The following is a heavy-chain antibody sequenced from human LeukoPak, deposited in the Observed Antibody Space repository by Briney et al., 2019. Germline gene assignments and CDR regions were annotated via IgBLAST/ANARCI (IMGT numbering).Heavy chain of an antibody. V-gene: IGHV3-64D*09. J-gene: IGHJ4*02. Sequence: PGGSLRLSCSASGFTLSGYAMHWVRQAPGKGLEFVSAVTSDGGSTYYTDSMKGRFTISRDNSKNTLYLQMTSLRVEDTAVYYCVKSRPSGWNEYDYWGQGTLVTVSS. CDR3: VKSRPSGWNEYDY. CDR1: GFTLSGYA. CDR2: VTSDGGST. D-gene: IGHD6-19*01.